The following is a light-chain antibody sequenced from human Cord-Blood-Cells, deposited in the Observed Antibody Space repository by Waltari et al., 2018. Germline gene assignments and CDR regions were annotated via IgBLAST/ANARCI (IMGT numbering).Light chain of an antibody. V-gene: IGLV2-23*01. CDR2: EGS. Sequence: HSARTQPASVSGPPGRSTPTPGPATTSDVGSYNLFPWYQQHPGKAPKLMIYEGSKRPSGVSNRFSGSKSGNTASLTISGLQAEDEADYYCCSYAGSSTLVFGGGTKLTVL. J-gene: IGLJ3*02. CDR1: TSDVGSYNL. CDR3: CSYAGSSTLV.